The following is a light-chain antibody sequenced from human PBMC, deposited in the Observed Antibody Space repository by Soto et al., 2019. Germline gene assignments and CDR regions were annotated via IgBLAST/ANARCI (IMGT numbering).Light chain of an antibody. CDR2: DAS. CDR1: QSVSSY. CDR3: QQRSNWPPYP. Sequence: EIVLTQSPATLSLSPGERATLSCRASQSVSSYLAWYQQKPGQAPRLLIYDASNRATGIPARFSGSGSGTDFTHTISSLEPEDFAVYYCQQRSNWPPYPFGQGTKLEIK. J-gene: IGKJ2*01. V-gene: IGKV3-11*01.